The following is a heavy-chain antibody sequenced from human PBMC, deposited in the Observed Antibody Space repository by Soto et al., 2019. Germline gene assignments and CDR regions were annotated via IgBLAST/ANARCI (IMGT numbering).Heavy chain of an antibody. D-gene: IGHD4-17*01. Sequence: EVQLLESGGGLVQPGGSLRLSCAASGFTFSSYAMSWVRQAPGKGLEWVSAISGRGGSTYYADSVKGRFTISRDNSKNTLYLQMNSLRAEDTAVYYCARWVGGDYESNWFDPWGQGTLVTVSS. V-gene: IGHV3-23*01. CDR2: ISGRGGST. J-gene: IGHJ5*02. CDR3: ARWVGGDYESNWFDP. CDR1: GFTFSSYA.